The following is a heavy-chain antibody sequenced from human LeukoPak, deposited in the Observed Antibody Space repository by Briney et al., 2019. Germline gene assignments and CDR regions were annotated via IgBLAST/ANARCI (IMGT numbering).Heavy chain of an antibody. CDR2: IYTSGST. Sequence: PSQTLSLTCTVSGGSISSGSYYWSWIRQPAGKGLEWIGRIYTSGSTNYNPSLKSRVTISVDTSKNQFSLKLSSVTAADTAVYYCARAHRGSWYKNPWGQGTLVTVSS. D-gene: IGHD6-13*01. V-gene: IGHV4-61*02. J-gene: IGHJ5*02. CDR3: ARAHRGSWYKNP. CDR1: GGSISSGSYY.